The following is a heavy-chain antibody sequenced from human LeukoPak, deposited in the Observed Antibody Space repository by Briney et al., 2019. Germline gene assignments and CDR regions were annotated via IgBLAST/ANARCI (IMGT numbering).Heavy chain of an antibody. Sequence: ASVKVSCTTSGYTFTSYYMHWVRQAPGQGLEWMGIINPSGGSTSYAQKFQGRVTMTRDMSTSTVYMELSSLRSEDTAVYYCARDSGSHGGWFDPWGQGTLVTVSS. V-gene: IGHV1-46*01. CDR3: ARDSGSHGGWFDP. CDR1: GYTFTSYY. J-gene: IGHJ5*02. D-gene: IGHD1-26*01. CDR2: INPSGGST.